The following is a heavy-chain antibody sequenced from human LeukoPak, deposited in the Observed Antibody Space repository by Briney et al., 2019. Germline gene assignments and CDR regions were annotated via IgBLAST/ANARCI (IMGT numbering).Heavy chain of an antibody. D-gene: IGHD3-3*01. CDR3: AAGGGWDPSFGVVTHIDA. Sequence: PGGSLRLSCVTSGFTFSGYWMHWVRQGPEKGLEVVSRIDNDGHGIIYADSVKGRFTTARDNVKHTLYLQMNSLRVEDTAVYYCAAGGGWDPSFGVVTHIDAWGKGTTVVVS. CDR2: IDNDGHGI. J-gene: IGHJ6*03. CDR1: GFTFSGYW. V-gene: IGHV3-74*01.